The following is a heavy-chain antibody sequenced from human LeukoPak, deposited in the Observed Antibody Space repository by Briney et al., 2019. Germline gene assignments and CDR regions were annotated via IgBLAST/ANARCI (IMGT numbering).Heavy chain of an antibody. D-gene: IGHD3-10*01. Sequence: ASVKVSCKASGYTFTGYYMHWVRQAPGQGLEWMGWINPNSGGTNYAQKFQGRVTMTRDTSISTAYMELSRLRSDDTAVYYCARVRGRYNWFDPWGQGTLVTASS. CDR1: GYTFTGYY. CDR3: ARVRGRYNWFDP. J-gene: IGHJ5*02. CDR2: INPNSGGT. V-gene: IGHV1-2*02.